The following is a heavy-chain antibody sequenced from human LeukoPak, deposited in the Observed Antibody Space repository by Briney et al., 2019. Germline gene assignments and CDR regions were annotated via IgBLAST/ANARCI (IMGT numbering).Heavy chain of an antibody. CDR2: IYTSGST. CDR1: GGSISSYY. V-gene: IGHV4-4*07. Sequence: SATLSLTCTVSGGSISSYYWSWIRQPAGKGLEWIGRIYTSGSTNYNPSLKSRVTMSVDTSKNQFSLKLSSVIAADTAVYYCARGGPRVVAATAPYNWFDPWGQGTLVTVSS. CDR3: ARGGPRVVAATAPYNWFDP. D-gene: IGHD2-15*01. J-gene: IGHJ5*02.